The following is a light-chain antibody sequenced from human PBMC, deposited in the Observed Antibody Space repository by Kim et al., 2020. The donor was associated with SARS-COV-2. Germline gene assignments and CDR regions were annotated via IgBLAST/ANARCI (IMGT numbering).Light chain of an antibody. CDR2: SKN. Sequence: GQRVNISCSGSSSNNGSNTVNWYQPLPRTAPKLLIYSKNQQPSGVPDRFSGSKSGTSASLAISGLQSEDEADYYCAAWDDSLNGGVFGGGTQLTVL. J-gene: IGLJ3*02. V-gene: IGLV1-44*01. CDR3: AAWDDSLNGGV. CDR1: SSNNGSNT.